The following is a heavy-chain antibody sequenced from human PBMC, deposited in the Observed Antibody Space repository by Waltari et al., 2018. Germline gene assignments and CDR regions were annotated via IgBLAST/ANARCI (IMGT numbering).Heavy chain of an antibody. Sequence: QLQLQESGPGLVKPSETLSLTCTVSGGSIRSSSYYWGWIRQPPGKGLEWIGSIYYSGSTYYNPSLKSRVTISVDTSKNQFSLKLSSVTAADTAVYYCARHLARRDTYYDFWSGYTFDYWGQGTLVTVSS. J-gene: IGHJ4*02. D-gene: IGHD3-3*01. CDR3: ARHLARRDTYYDFWSGYTFDY. CDR2: IYYSGST. V-gene: IGHV4-39*01. CDR1: GGSIRSSSYY.